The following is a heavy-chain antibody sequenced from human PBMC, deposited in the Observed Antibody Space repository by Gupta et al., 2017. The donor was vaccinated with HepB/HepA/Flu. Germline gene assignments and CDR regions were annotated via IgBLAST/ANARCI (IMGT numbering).Heavy chain of an antibody. CDR3: AKDGGMTPPGEIAVAGWGDY. V-gene: IGHV3-30*18. J-gene: IGHJ4*02. CDR2: ISYDGSNK. D-gene: IGHD6-19*01. CDR1: GFTFSSYG. Sequence: QVQLVESGGGVVQPGRSLRLSCAASGFTFSSYGMHWFRQAPGKGLEWVAVISYDGSNKYYADSVKGRFTISRDNSKNTLYLQMNSLRAEDTAVYYCAKDGGMTPPGEIAVAGWGDYWGQGTLVTVSS.